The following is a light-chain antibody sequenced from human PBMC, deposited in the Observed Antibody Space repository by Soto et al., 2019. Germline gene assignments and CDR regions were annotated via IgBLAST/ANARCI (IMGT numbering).Light chain of an antibody. CDR3: QQYDNWPPIT. CDR1: QSVSSN. CDR2: GAS. V-gene: IGKV3-15*01. Sequence: EIVMTQSPATLSLPPGERATLSCRASQSVSSNLAWYQQKPGQAPRLLIYGASTRATGVPARFSGSGSGTEFTLTISTLQSEDFAVYYCQQYDNWPPITFGGGTKVDIK. J-gene: IGKJ4*01.